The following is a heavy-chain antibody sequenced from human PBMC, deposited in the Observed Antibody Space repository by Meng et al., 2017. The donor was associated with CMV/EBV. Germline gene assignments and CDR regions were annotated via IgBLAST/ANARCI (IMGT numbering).Heavy chain of an antibody. CDR3: ARDLTRSYSA. J-gene: IGHJ4*02. V-gene: IGHV3-11*01. CDR1: GFTFSDYY. CDR2: NSSSGSTI. Sequence: GESLKTPRAASGFTFSDYYMSWIRQAPGKGLEWVSYNSSSGSTIYHADSVKGRFTISRDNAKNSLYLRMNSLRAEDTAVYYCARDLTRSYSAWGQGTLVTVSS. D-gene: IGHD1-26*01.